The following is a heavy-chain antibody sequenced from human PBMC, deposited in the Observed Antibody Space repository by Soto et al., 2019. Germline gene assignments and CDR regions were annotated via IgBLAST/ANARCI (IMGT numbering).Heavy chain of an antibody. CDR3: AFHWEDGDYGIYYMDV. J-gene: IGHJ6*03. CDR2: IYYSGST. D-gene: IGHD4-17*01. V-gene: IGHV4-39*01. CDR1: GGSISSSSYY. Sequence: SETLSLTCTVSGGSISSSSYYWGWIRQPPGKGLEWIGSIYYSGSTYYNPSLKSRVTISVDTSKNQFSLKLSSVTAADTAVYYCAFHWEDGDYGIYYMDVWGKGTTVTVSS.